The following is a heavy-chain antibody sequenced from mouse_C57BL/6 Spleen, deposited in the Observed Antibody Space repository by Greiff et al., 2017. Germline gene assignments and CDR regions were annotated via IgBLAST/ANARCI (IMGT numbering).Heavy chain of an antibody. Sequence: QVQLQQPGAELVKPGASVKLSCTASGYTFTSYWMHWVKQRPGRGLEWIGRIDPNSGGTKYNEKFKSKATLTVDKPSSTAYMQLSSLTSEDSAVYYCAPIYYGNYEDWYFDGWGTGTTVTVSS. J-gene: IGHJ1*03. CDR3: APIYYGNYEDWYFDG. D-gene: IGHD2-1*01. V-gene: IGHV1-72*01. CDR1: GYTFTSYW. CDR2: IDPNSGGT.